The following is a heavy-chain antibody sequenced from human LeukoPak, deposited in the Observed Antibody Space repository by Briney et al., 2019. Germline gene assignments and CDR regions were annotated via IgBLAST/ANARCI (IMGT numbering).Heavy chain of an antibody. CDR2: IDYSGST. D-gene: IGHD1-26*01. CDR3: ARAAGRDTTSGLDFDY. V-gene: IGHV4-39*07. Sequence: SETLSLTCTVSGGSISSDNYYWGWIRQPPGKGLEFIGSIDYSGSTYYNPSLKSRVTISVDTSKNQFSLKLSSVTAADMAVYYCARAAGRDTTSGLDFDYWGQGILVTVSS. CDR1: GGSISSDNYY. J-gene: IGHJ4*02.